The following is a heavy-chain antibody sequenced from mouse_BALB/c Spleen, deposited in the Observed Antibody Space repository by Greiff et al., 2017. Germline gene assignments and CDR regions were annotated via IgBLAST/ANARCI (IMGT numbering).Heavy chain of an antibody. D-gene: IGHD2-4*01. CDR1: GYTFTSYY. CDR3: TRWGLDWYFDV. V-gene: IGHV1S81*02. Sequence: QVQLKESGAELVKPGASVKLSCKASGYTFTSYYMYWVKQRPGQGLEWIGEINPSNGGTNFNEKFKSKATLTVDKSSSTAYMQLSSLTSEDSAVYYCTRWGLDWYFDVWGAGTTVTVSS. J-gene: IGHJ1*01. CDR2: INPSNGGT.